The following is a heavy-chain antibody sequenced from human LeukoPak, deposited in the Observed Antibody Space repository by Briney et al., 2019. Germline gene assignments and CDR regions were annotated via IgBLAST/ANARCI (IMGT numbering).Heavy chain of an antibody. D-gene: IGHD5-24*01. J-gene: IGHJ4*02. CDR3: ARDTRDGIDY. V-gene: IGHV3-72*01. Sequence: PRGSLRLSCAASGFTFSDHYMDWVRQAPGKGLEWVGRTRNKADSYTTDYAASVKGRFSISRDDSQNSLFLQMNSLKTEDTAVYYCARDTRDGIDYWGQGTLVTVSS. CDR1: GFTFSDHY. CDR2: TRNKADSYTT.